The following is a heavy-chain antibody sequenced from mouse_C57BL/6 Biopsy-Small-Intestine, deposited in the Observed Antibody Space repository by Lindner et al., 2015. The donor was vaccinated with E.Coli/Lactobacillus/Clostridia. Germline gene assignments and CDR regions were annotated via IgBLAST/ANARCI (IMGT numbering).Heavy chain of an antibody. CDR3: ARRLGYVMDY. J-gene: IGHJ4*01. CDR1: GYTFTGYW. V-gene: IGHV1-9*01. Sequence: VQLQESGAELMKPGASVKFSCKATGYTFTGYWIEWIKQRPGHGLEWTGDILPGSINANYNEEFKGKATFTTDTSSNTAYMQLSSLTIEDSAIYYCARRLGYVMDYWGQGTSVTVSS. D-gene: IGHD4-1*01. CDR2: ILPGSINA.